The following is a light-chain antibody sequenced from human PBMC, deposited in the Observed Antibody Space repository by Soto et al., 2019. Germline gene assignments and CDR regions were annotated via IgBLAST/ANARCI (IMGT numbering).Light chain of an antibody. J-gene: IGKJ1*01. CDR1: LDIRSW. CDR2: VAS. V-gene: IGKV1-12*01. Sequence: DIQMTQSPSSVSASVGDRVTITCRASLDIRSWVAWYQQKPGNALKLLIYVASSLQSGVPSRFSGSGSGTDFTLTISSLQPEDFATYYCLQTDSFPWTFGQGTKVDI. CDR3: LQTDSFPWT.